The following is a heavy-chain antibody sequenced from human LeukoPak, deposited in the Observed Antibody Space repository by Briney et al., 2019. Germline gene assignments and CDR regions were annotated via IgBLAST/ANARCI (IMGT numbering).Heavy chain of an antibody. CDR1: GGSISSGDYY. D-gene: IGHD2-2*02. CDR3: ARDRLDCSSTSCYNYYYYYMDV. CDR2: IKQDGSEK. V-gene: IGHV3-7*01. Sequence: PSETLSLTCSVSGGSISSGDYYWSWIRLAPGKGLEWVANIKQDGSEKYYVDSVKGRFTISRDNAKDSLYLQMNSLRAEDTAVYYCARDRLDCSSTSCYNYYYYYMDVWGKGTTVTVSS. J-gene: IGHJ6*03.